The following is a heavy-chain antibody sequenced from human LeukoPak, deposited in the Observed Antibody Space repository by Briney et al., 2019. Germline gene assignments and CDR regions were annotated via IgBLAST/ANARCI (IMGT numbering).Heavy chain of an antibody. Sequence: GGSLRLSCAASGFTFSSYGMHWVRQAPGKGLEWVAVIPYDGSNKYYADSVKGRFTISRDNSKNTLYLQMNSLRAEDTAVYYCAKDKSGSYRTYNWFDPWGQGTLVTVSS. J-gene: IGHJ5*02. D-gene: IGHD3-22*01. V-gene: IGHV3-30*18. CDR2: IPYDGSNK. CDR3: AKDKSGSYRTYNWFDP. CDR1: GFTFSSYG.